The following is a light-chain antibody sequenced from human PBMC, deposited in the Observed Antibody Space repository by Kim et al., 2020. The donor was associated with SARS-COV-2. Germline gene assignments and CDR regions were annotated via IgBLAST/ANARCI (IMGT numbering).Light chain of an antibody. J-gene: IGLJ3*02. CDR2: QDS. Sequence: SVSPGQTASITCSGDKLGDKYACWYQQKPGQSPVLVIYQDSKRPSGIPERFSGFNSGNTATLTISGTQAMDEADYYCQAWDSSTWVFGGGTKLTVL. CDR3: QAWDSSTWV. CDR1: KLGDKY. V-gene: IGLV3-1*01.